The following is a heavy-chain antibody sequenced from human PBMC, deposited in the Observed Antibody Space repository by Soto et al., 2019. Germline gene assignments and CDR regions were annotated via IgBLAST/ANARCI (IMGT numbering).Heavy chain of an antibody. CDR2: IYYSGST. CDR3: ARDPSGGSDFDY. J-gene: IGHJ4*02. CDR1: GGSFSSGGYY. V-gene: IGHV4-31*11. D-gene: IGHD3-10*01. Sequence: SETLSLTCAVYGGSFSSGGYYWSWIRQHPGKGLEWIGYIYYSGSTYYNPSLKSRVTISVDTSKNQFSLKLSSVTAADTAVYYCARDPSGGSDFDYWGQGTLVTVSS.